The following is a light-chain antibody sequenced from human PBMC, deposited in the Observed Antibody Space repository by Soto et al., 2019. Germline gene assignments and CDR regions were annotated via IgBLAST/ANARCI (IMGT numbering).Light chain of an antibody. CDR1: QSVSSSY. Sequence: EIVLTQSPGTLSLSPGERATLSCRASQSVSSSYLAWYQQKPGQAPRLLIYGASNRATGIPDRFSGSGSGTDFTLTISRLEPEDFAVYYCLQHDSSPRTFGQGTKVDIK. J-gene: IGKJ1*01. CDR2: GAS. V-gene: IGKV3-20*01. CDR3: LQHDSSPRT.